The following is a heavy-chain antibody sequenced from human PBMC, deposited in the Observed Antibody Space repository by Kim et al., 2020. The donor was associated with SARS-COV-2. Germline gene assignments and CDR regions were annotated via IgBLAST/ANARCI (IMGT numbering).Heavy chain of an antibody. D-gene: IGHD3-16*02. CDR2: IIPIFGTA. Sequence: SVKVSCKASGGTFSSYAISWVRQAPGQGLEWMGGIIPIFGTANYAQKFQGRVTITADESTSTAYMELSSLRSEDTAVYYCARVLLGALGELSPLGWYFDLWGRGTLVTVSS. CDR1: GGTFSSYA. V-gene: IGHV1-69*13. J-gene: IGHJ2*01. CDR3: ARVLLGALGELSPLGWYFDL.